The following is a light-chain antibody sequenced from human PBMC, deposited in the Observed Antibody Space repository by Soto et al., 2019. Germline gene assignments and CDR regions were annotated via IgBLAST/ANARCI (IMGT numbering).Light chain of an antibody. J-gene: IGLJ2*01. CDR2: EVS. Sequence: QSALTQPASVSGSPGQSITISCTGTSSDVGGYNYVSWYQQHPGKAPKLMIYEVSNRPSGVSNRFSGSKSGNTASLTISGLQAEDEADYYCSSYTPRSIVGFGGGTKLTVL. CDR3: SSYTPRSIVG. CDR1: SSDVGGYNY. V-gene: IGLV2-14*01.